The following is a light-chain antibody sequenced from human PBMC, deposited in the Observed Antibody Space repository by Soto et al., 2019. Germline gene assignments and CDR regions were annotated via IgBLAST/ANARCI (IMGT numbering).Light chain of an antibody. CDR2: GAS. V-gene: IGKV3-20*01. CDR1: QSVSRSY. Sequence: EIVLTQSPGTLSLSPGERATLSCRASQSVSRSYLAWYHQKPGQAPGLLIYGASSRATGIPDRFSGGGSGTDFSLTISRLEPEDFAVYYCQQYGSSPFTFGQGTRLEIK. J-gene: IGKJ5*01. CDR3: QQYGSSPFT.